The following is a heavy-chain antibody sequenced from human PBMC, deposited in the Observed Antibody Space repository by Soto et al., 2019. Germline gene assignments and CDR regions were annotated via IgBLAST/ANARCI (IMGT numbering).Heavy chain of an antibody. CDR3: ARDPYRYAIEFYYGMDV. CDR2: ISYDGSNK. D-gene: IGHD2-8*01. Sequence: QVQLVESGGGVVQPGRSLRLSCAASGFTFSSYAMHWVRQAPGKGLEWVAVISYDGSNKYYADSVKGRFTISRDNSKNXXYLQMNSLRAEDTAVYYCARDPYRYAIEFYYGMDVWGQGTTVTVSS. CDR1: GFTFSSYA. V-gene: IGHV3-30-3*01. J-gene: IGHJ6*02.